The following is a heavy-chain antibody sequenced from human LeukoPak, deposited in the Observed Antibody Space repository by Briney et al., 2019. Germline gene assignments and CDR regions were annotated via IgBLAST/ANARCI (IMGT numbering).Heavy chain of an antibody. D-gene: IGHD3-10*01. CDR3: ARGVDLWFGEFYYFDY. Sequence: SETLSLTCTVSGGSISSGGYYWSWIRQHPGKRLEWIGYIYYSGSTYYNPSLKSRVTISVDTSKNQFSLKLSSVTAADTAVYYCARGVDLWFGEFYYFDYWGQGTLVTVSS. V-gene: IGHV4-31*03. CDR2: IYYSGST. J-gene: IGHJ4*02. CDR1: GGSISSGGYY.